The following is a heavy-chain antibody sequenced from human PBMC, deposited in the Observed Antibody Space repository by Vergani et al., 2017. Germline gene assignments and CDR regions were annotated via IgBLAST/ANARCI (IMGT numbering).Heavy chain of an antibody. CDR3: SRQGNYGDVDFFYAMDV. Sequence: EVQLVESGGGLVQPGGSLKLSCAASGFPFSDAALHWVRQAPGKGLEWIGRIRSQPNSHATAYGVSMIGKFTISRDDSKNTAFLLMHRLTTEDTAVYYCSRQGNYGDVDFFYAMDVWGPGTTVTVSS. CDR1: GFPFSDAA. V-gene: IGHV3-73*01. J-gene: IGHJ6*01. D-gene: IGHD4-17*01. CDR2: IRSQPNSHAT.